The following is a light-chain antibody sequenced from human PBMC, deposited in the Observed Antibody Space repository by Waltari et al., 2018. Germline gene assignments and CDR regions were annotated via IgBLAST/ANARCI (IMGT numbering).Light chain of an antibody. V-gene: IGLV1-44*01. CDR2: GDN. CDR3: AAWDDQLNGVI. Sequence: QSLLTQPPSASGTPGQRVTISCSGGTSNIRRYTVNWYQQLPGTAPKVLIYGDNKPPSGVPARFSAAKSGPSASLAISGLRSEEEGDYFCAAWDDQLNGVIFGGGTKLTVV. CDR1: TSNIRRYT. J-gene: IGLJ2*01.